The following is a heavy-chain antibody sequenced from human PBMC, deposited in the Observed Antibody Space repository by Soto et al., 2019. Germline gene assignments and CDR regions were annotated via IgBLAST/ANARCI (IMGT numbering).Heavy chain of an antibody. CDR3: ARSITMVRGPHRFYYYYGMDV. Sequence: ETLSLTCAVYGGSFSGYYWSWIRQPPGKGLEWIGEINHSGSTNYNPSLKSRVTISVDTSKNQFSLKLSSVTAADTAVYYCARSITMVRGPHRFYYYYGMDVWGQGTTVTVSS. D-gene: IGHD3-10*01. V-gene: IGHV4-34*01. CDR1: GGSFSGYY. CDR2: INHSGST. J-gene: IGHJ6*02.